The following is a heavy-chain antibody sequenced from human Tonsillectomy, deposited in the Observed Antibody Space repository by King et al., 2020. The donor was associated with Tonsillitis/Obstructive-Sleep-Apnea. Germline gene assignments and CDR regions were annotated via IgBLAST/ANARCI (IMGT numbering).Heavy chain of an antibody. V-gene: IGHV2-5*02. J-gene: IGHJ4*02. Sequence: TLKESGPTLVKPTQTLTLTCTFSGFSLTSSGVGVGWIRQPPGKALEWLSVIYCDDDKRYSPSLKSRLTITKDTSKNQVVLTMTNMDPVDTATYFCGHRPSARYFDYWGQGTLVTVSS. CDR1: GFSLTSSGVG. CDR2: IYCDDDK. CDR3: GHRPSARYFDY.